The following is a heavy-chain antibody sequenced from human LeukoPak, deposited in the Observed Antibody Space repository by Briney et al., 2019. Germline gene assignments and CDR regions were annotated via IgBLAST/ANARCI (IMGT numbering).Heavy chain of an antibody. CDR2: INHDGSEK. D-gene: IGHD3-22*01. V-gene: IGHV3-7*02. Sequence: GGSLSLSCAASGFTFSTYWMTWVRQAPGKGPEWVANINHDGSEKNYVDSVKGRFTISRDNGKNSLYLQMNSLRAEDTAVYFCAKLDYYDTHWGQGTLVTVSS. J-gene: IGHJ4*02. CDR1: GFTFSTYW. CDR3: AKLDYYDTH.